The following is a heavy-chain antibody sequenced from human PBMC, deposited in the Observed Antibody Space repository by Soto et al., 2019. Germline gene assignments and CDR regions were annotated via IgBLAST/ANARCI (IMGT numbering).Heavy chain of an antibody. J-gene: IGHJ4*02. CDR1: GYSISSSNW. D-gene: IGHD1-26*01. Sequence: SETLSLTCAVSGYSISSSNWWGWIRQPPGKGLEWIGYIYYSGTTYYNPSLKSRVTMSVDTSKNQFSLKLTSVTAADTAVYYCARREIQGPIDCWGQGTLVTVSS. CDR3: ARREIQGPIDC. CDR2: IYYSGTT. V-gene: IGHV4-28*01.